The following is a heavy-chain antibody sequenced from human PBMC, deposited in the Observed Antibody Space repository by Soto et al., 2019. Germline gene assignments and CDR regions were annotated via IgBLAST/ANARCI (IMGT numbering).Heavy chain of an antibody. J-gene: IGHJ4*02. CDR3: AKYCGGDCRHFDA. D-gene: IGHD2-21*02. CDR2: INPSSGAT. Sequence: QVQLVQSGAEVKKPGSSVKLSCKASGYNFIAYYIYWVRQAPGQVPEWMGMINPSSGATNYAQKFQGRVTVTRDTSTSTAYLELSSLRSEDAAVYYCAKYCGGDCRHFDAWGQGTLVTVS. V-gene: IGHV1-46*01. CDR1: GYNFIAYY.